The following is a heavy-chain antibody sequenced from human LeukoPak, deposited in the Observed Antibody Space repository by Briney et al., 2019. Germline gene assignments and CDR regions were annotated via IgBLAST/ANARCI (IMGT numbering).Heavy chain of an antibody. CDR2: IYPGDSDT. D-gene: IGHD3-10*01. CDR1: GYSFTSYW. Sequence: GESLKISCKGSGYSFTSYWIGWVRQMPGKGLEWMGIIYPGDSDTRYSPSFQGQVTISADKSISTAYLQWSSLKASDTAMYYCARHRLVRGVTDAFDIWGQGTMVTVSS. J-gene: IGHJ3*02. V-gene: IGHV5-51*01. CDR3: ARHRLVRGVTDAFDI.